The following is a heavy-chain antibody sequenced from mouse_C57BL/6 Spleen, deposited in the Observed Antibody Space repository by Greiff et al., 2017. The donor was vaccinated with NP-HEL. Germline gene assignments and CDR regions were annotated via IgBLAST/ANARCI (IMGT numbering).Heavy chain of an antibody. J-gene: IGHJ1*03. V-gene: IGHV5-9-1*02. CDR3: TREVVTTLYWYFDV. D-gene: IGHD2-1*01. CDR2: ISSGGDYI. Sequence: EVQVVESGEGLVKPGGSLKLSCAASGFTFSSYAMSWVRQTPEKRLEWVAYISSGGDYIYYADTVKGRFTISRDNARNTLYLQMSSLKSEDTAMYYCTREVVTTLYWYFDVWGTGTTVTVSS. CDR1: GFTFSSYA.